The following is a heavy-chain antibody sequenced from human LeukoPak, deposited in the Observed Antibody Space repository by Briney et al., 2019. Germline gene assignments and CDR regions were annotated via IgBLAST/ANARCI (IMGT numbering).Heavy chain of an antibody. J-gene: IGHJ6*02. CDR2: INHSGST. D-gene: IGHD5-12*01. CDR3: ARGGLRYGMTS. CDR1: GGSFSGYY. Sequence: SETLSLTCAVYGGSFSGYYWSWIRQPPGKGLEWIGEINHSGSTNYNPSLKSRVTISVDTSKNQFSLKLSSVTAADTAVYYCARGGLRYGMTSGAKGPRPPSP. V-gene: IGHV4-34*01.